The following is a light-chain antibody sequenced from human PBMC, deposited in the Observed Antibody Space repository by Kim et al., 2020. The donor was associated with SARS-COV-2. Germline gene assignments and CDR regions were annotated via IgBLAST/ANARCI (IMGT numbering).Light chain of an antibody. V-gene: IGLV3-21*04. CDR3: QVWDSSSDHLV. Sequence: SYELTQPPSVSVSPGKTARITCGGNNIGSKSVHWYQQKPGQAPVLVIYYDSDRPSGIPERFSGSNSGNTATLTISRVEAGDEADYYCQVWDSSSDHLVFGGGTQ. CDR2: YDS. J-gene: IGLJ7*01. CDR1: NIGSKS.